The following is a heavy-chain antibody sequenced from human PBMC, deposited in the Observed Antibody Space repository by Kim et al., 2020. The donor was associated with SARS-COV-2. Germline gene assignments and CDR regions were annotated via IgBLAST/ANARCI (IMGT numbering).Heavy chain of an antibody. CDR2: IGSKGFGGAA. J-gene: IGHJ1*01. Sequence: GGSLRLSCTTSGFTFGDYPISWVRQAPGKGLEWVGFIGSKGFGGAAEYAASVKGRFIIARDDSKNTAYLQMNSLKTEDTAMYFCCREGGYSSGWYPPDIQHWGQGTLVTVSS. D-gene: IGHD6-19*01. CDR3: CREGGYSSGWYPPDIQH. V-gene: IGHV3-49*04. CDR1: GFTFGDYP.